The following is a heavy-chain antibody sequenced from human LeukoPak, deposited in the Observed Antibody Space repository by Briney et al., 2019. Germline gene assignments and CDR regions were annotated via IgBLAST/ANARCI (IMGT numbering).Heavy chain of an antibody. D-gene: IGHD3-10*01. Sequence: GGSLRLSCAASGFTFNSYWMHWVRQAPGKGLVWVSRINNDGSSTNYADSVKGRFTISRDSAKNTLCLQMNSLKAEDTAVYYCARGTPGYYYGSGSYFAWFDYWGQGTLVTVSS. CDR1: GFTFNSYW. CDR2: INNDGSST. J-gene: IGHJ4*02. V-gene: IGHV3-74*01. CDR3: ARGTPGYYYGSGSYFAWFDY.